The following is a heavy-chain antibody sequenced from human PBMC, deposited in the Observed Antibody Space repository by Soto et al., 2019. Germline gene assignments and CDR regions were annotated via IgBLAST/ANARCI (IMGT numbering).Heavy chain of an antibody. J-gene: IGHJ3*02. D-gene: IGHD3-10*01. V-gene: IGHV4-31*03. CDR3: ARFGRPMVRGVIDAFDI. Sequence: SETLSLTCTVSGGSISSGGYYWSWIRQHPGKGLEWIGYIYYSGSTYYNPSLKSRVTISVDTSKNQFSLKLSSVTAADTAVYYCARFGRPMVRGVIDAFDIWGQGTMVTVSS. CDR1: GGSISSGGYY. CDR2: IYYSGST.